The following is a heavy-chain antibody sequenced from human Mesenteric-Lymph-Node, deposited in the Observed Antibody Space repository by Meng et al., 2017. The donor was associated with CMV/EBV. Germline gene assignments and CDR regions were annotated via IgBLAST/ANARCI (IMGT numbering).Heavy chain of an antibody. D-gene: IGHD6-13*01. CDR3: ASLYSSSWNYYYYGMDV. Sequence: SQTLSLTCAVYGGSFSGYYWSWIRQPPGKGLEWSGEINHSGSTNYNPSLKSRVTISVDTSKNQFSLKLSSVTAADTAVYYCASLYSSSWNYYYYGMDVWGQGTTVTVSS. CDR1: GGSFSGYY. V-gene: IGHV4-34*01. J-gene: IGHJ6*02. CDR2: INHSGST.